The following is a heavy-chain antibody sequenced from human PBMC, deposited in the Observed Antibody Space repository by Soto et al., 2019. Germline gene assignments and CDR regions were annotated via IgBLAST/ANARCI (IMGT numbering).Heavy chain of an antibody. CDR3: ARGGTYYYGSGRGFDP. CDR1: GGSISSGDYY. Sequence: SETLSLTCTVSGGSISSGDYYWSWIRQPPGKGLEWIGYIYYSGSTNYNPSLKSRVTISVDTSKNQFSLKLSSVTAADTAVYYCARGGTYYYGSGRGFDPWGQGTLVTVSS. D-gene: IGHD3-10*01. J-gene: IGHJ5*02. V-gene: IGHV4-30-4*01. CDR2: IYYSGST.